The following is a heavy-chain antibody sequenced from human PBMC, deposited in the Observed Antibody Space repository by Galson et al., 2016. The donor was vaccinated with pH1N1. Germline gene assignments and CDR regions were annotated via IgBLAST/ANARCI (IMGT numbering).Heavy chain of an antibody. CDR1: GYTFTSYY. Sequence: SVKVSCKASGYTFTSYYMHWVRQAPGQGLEWMGIINPSGGGTSYAQKFQGRVTMTRDTSTSTVYMELSSLRSEDTAVYYCARTVTPLGAAFDIWGQGTMVTVSS. D-gene: IGHD4-17*01. CDR2: INPSGGGT. J-gene: IGHJ3*02. V-gene: IGHV1-46*01. CDR3: ARTVTPLGAAFDI.